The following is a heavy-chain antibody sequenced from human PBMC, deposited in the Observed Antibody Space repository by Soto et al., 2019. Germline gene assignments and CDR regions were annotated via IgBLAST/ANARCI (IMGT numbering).Heavy chain of an antibody. J-gene: IGHJ6*02. Sequence: QVQLVQSGAEVKKPGASVKVSCKASGYPFTSYDINWVRQATGQGLEWMGWMNPNSGNTGYAQKFQGRVTMTRNTSISTAYMELSSLRSEDTAVYYCARWPDGYYYYGMDVWGQGTTVTVSS. CDR2: MNPNSGNT. V-gene: IGHV1-8*01. CDR3: ARWPDGYYYYGMDV. CDR1: GYPFTSYD.